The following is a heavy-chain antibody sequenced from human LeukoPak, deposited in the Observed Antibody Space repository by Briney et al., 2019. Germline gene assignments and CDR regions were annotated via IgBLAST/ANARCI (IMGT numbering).Heavy chain of an antibody. J-gene: IGHJ4*02. CDR2: MHLSGST. Sequence: SETLSLTCTVSGGSISSYYWGWIRQPPGKGLEWIGSMHLSGSTYYNPSLKSRVTISLDTSKNQFSLDLSSVTAADTAVYYCARDPPAAAGDYWGRGTLVTVSS. D-gene: IGHD6-13*01. CDR3: ARDPPAAAGDY. CDR1: GGSISSYY. V-gene: IGHV4-38-2*02.